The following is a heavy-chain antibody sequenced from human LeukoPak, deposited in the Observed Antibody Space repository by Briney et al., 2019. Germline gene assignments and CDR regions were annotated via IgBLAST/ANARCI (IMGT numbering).Heavy chain of an antibody. CDR1: GFTFSDNY. CDR2: ISINGRTM. J-gene: IGHJ4*02. Sequence: KSGGSLRLSCAASGFTFSDNYMSWIRQTPGKGLEWVSYISINGRTMYHADSVMGRFTISRDNAKNSLYLEMKSLRPEDTALYYCARVKAGMELFPIWDYWGPGTLVSVSS. D-gene: IGHD1-7*01. V-gene: IGHV3-11*04. CDR3: ARVKAGMELFPIWDY.